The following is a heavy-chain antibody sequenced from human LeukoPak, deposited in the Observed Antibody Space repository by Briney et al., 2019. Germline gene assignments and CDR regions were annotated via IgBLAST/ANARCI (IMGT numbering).Heavy chain of an antibody. CDR2: IYNSAST. CDR1: GASISDYS. V-gene: IGHV4-59*13. D-gene: IGHD1-1*01. Sequence: SETLSLTCTVSGASISDYSWNWIRQPPGKGLEWIGYIYNSASTKYNPSLKSRVTISVDTSKNQISLNLSSVTAADTAIYYCATTGCNYPRYFDHWGQGTLVTVSS. CDR3: ATTGCNYPRYFDH. J-gene: IGHJ4*02.